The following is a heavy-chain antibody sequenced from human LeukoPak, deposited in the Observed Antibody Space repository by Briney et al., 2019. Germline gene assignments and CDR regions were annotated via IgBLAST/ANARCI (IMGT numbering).Heavy chain of an antibody. V-gene: IGHV3-53*01. D-gene: IGHD2-2*01. J-gene: IGHJ4*02. Sequence: GWSLRLSCPASGFTDSTYYMTWVRQAPGKGLECVSVIYSGGSTYYADSVKGRFTVSRDNSKNTLYLQMNSLRAEDTAMYYCARGLGYCTSTTCLLPFDYWGQGTLVTVSS. CDR1: GFTDSTYY. CDR2: IYSGGST. CDR3: ARGLGYCTSTTCLLPFDY.